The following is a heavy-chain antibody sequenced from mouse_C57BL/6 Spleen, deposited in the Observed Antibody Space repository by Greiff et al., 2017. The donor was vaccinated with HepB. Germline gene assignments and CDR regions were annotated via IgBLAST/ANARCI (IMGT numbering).Heavy chain of an antibody. D-gene: IGHD1-1*01. V-gene: IGHV5-4*01. J-gene: IGHJ1*03. Sequence: EVKLVESGGGLVKPGGSLKLSCAASGFTFSSYAMSWVRQTPEKRLEWVATISDGGSYTYYPDNVKGRFTISRDNAKNNLYLQMSHLKSEDTAMYYCARDSGAYYPYWYFDVWGTGTTVTVSS. CDR3: ARDSGAYYPYWYFDV. CDR1: GFTFSSYA. CDR2: ISDGGSYT.